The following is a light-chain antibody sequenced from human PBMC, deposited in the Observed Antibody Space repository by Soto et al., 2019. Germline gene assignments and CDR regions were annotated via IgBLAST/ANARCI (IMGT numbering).Light chain of an antibody. Sequence: IVMTPSPGTLSVSPGEMATISPCHTESVVSNYLAWYQLKPGQAPRLLIYDASSRATGIPDRFSGSGSGTDFTLTISRLEPEDFAVYYCQQYGSIPWTFGQGTKVDI. CDR3: QQYGSIPWT. CDR2: DAS. CDR1: ESVVSNY. J-gene: IGKJ1*01. V-gene: IGKV3-20*01.